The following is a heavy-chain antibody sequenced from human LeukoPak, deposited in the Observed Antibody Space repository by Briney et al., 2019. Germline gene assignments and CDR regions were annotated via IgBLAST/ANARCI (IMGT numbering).Heavy chain of an antibody. J-gene: IGHJ6*03. D-gene: IGHD2-21*01. Sequence: SETLSLTCTVSGGSISSSSYYWGWIRQPPGKGLEWIGSIYYSGSTYYNPSLKSRVTISVDTSKNQFSLKLSSVTAADTAVYYCARRSDSDLFYYYYYMDVWSKGTTVTVSS. V-gene: IGHV4-39*01. CDR2: IYYSGST. CDR3: ARRSDSDLFYYYYYMDV. CDR1: GGSISSSSYY.